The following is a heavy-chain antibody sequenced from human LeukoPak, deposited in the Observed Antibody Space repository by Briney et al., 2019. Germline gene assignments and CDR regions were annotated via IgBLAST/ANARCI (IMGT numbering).Heavy chain of an antibody. V-gene: IGHV3-23*01. J-gene: IGHJ4*02. CDR3: AKDRHRITMIVVVTYYFDY. D-gene: IGHD3-22*01. CDR2: ISGSGGST. CDR1: GFTFSSYA. Sequence: GGSLRLSCAASGFTFSSYAMSWVRQAPGKGLEWVSSISGSGGSTYYADSVKGRFTISRDNSKNTLYLQMNSLGAEDTAVYYCAKDRHRITMIVVVTYYFDYWGQGTLVTVSS.